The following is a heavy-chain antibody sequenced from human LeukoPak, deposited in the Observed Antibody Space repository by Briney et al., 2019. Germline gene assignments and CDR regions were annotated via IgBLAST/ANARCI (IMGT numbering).Heavy chain of an antibody. J-gene: IGHJ4*02. V-gene: IGHV1-24*01. Sequence: ASVKVSCKASGYTFTGYYMHWVRQAPGKGLEWMGGFDPEDGETIYAQKFQGRVTMTEDTSTGTAYMELSSLRSEDTAVYYCATGKPTPYCSGGSCYSEFDYWGQGTLVTVSS. CDR3: ATGKPTPYCSGGSCYSEFDY. CDR1: GYTFTGYY. D-gene: IGHD2-15*01. CDR2: FDPEDGET.